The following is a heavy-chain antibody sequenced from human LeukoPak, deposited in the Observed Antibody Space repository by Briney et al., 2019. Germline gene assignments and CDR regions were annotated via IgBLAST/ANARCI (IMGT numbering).Heavy chain of an antibody. J-gene: IGHJ4*02. D-gene: IGHD2-2*01. V-gene: IGHV5-51*01. CDR2: IYPGDSDT. CDR3: ARYSPDVVVAPSAQFDY. Sequence: GESLKISCKGSGYTFSSYWIAWGRPMPGEGLEWMGIIYPGDSDTRYSPSFEGQVTISADKTISTAYLQWNSLKASDTATYYCARYSPDVVVAPSAQFDYWGQGTLVTVSS. CDR1: GYTFSSYW.